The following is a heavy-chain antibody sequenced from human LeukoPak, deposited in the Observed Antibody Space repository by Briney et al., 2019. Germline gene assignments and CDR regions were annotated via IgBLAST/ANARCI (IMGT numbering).Heavy chain of an antibody. V-gene: IGHV3-21*01. CDR2: ISSSSSYI. CDR1: GFTFSSYS. CDR3: ASGVSMVRGVIDDY. J-gene: IGHJ4*02. D-gene: IGHD3-10*01. Sequence: GGSLRLSCAASGFTFSSYSMNWVRQAPGKGLEWVSSISSSSSYIYYADSVKGRFTISRDNAKNSLYLQMNSLRAEDTAVYYCASGVSMVRGVIDDYWGQGTLVTVSS.